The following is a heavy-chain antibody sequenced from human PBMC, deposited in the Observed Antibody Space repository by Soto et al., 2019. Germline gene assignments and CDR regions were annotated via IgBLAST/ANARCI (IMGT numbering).Heavy chain of an antibody. CDR3: AGLLVSSSRWD. CDR2: IYYSGTT. D-gene: IGHD6-13*01. CDR1: GGSITSRVHY. V-gene: IGHV4-39*01. Sequence: SETLSLTCTVSGGSITSRVHYWGWIRQPPGKGLEWIGIIYYSGTTYYNPSLRGRLTMAVDTSKNQFSLKLSSVTAADTAVYYCAGLLVSSSRWDWGPGTLVTVSS. J-gene: IGHJ4*02.